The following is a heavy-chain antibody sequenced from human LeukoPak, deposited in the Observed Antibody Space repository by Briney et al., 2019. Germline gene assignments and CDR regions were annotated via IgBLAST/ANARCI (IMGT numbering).Heavy chain of an antibody. CDR3: ARDPGQYSSSWLYFDY. V-gene: IGHV1-69*13. D-gene: IGHD6-13*01. Sequence: SVKVSCKASGGTFSSYAISWVRQAPGQGPEWMGGIIPIFGTANYAQKFQGRVTITADVSTSTAYMELSSLRSEDTAVYYCARDPGQYSSSWLYFDYWGQGTLVTVSS. CDR1: GGTFSSYA. J-gene: IGHJ4*02. CDR2: IIPIFGTA.